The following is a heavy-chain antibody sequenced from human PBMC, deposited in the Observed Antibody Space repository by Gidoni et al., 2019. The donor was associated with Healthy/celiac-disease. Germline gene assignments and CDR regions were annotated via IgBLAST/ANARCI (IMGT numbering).Heavy chain of an antibody. CDR2: IYYSGST. V-gene: IGHV4-39*01. CDR1: AGSIISSTYD. CDR3: ARQGQLVPIDY. Sequence: QPQLQESGPGLVTPSETLSLTCTVSAGSIISSTYDCGWNRRPPGKELEWIGTIYYSGSTYYNPSLKSRVTISVDTSKNQFSLKLSSGTAADSAVYYCARQGQLVPIDYWGQGTLVTVSS. D-gene: IGHD6-13*01. J-gene: IGHJ4*02.